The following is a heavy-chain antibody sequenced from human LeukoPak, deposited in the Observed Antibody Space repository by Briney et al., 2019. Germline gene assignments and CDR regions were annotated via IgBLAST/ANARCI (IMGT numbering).Heavy chain of an antibody. V-gene: IGHV3-11*06. CDR1: GFAFSDYY. Sequence: GGSLRLSCAASGFAFSDYYMSWIRQAPGKGLEWVSYISSSSSYTNYADSVKGRLTISRDNAKNSLYLQMNSLRAEDTAVYYCARVYGDYYFDYWGQGTLVTVSS. CDR2: ISSSSSYT. D-gene: IGHD4-17*01. J-gene: IGHJ4*02. CDR3: ARVYGDYYFDY.